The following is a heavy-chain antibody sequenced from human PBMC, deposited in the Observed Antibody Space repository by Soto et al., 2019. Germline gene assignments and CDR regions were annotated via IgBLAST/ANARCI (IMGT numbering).Heavy chain of an antibody. CDR1: DGSSSSYY. J-gene: IGHJ6*03. V-gene: IGHV4-59*08. CDR2: IYYSGST. CDR3: ARQAQGLLWFGELFSEPNMDV. Sequence: SQTLCLSCTVSDGSSSSYYCSWILQPPGKGLEWIGYIYYSGSTNYNPSLKSRVTISVDTSKNQFSLKLSSVTAADTAVYYCARQAQGLLWFGELFSEPNMDVWVKGTTVTVSS. D-gene: IGHD3-10*01.